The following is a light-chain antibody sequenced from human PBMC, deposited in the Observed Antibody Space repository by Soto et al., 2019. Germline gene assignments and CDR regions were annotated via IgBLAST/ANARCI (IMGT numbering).Light chain of an antibody. CDR1: TSNIGKNA. J-gene: IGLJ2*01. V-gene: IGLV1-36*01. CDR3: AAWDDSLNGVV. Sequence: QSVLTQPPSVSEAPRQRVTISCSGSTSNIGKNAVNWYQQLPGKAPKLLIYYDDLVPSGVSDRFSGSKSGTSASLAISGLQSEDEADYYCAAWDDSLNGVVFGGGTKLTVL. CDR2: YDD.